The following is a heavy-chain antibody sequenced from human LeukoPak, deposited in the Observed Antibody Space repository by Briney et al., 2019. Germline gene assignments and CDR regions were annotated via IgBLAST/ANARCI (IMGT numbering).Heavy chain of an antibody. V-gene: IGHV6-1*01. CDR1: GDTLSSNSAA. J-gene: IGHJ4*02. CDR3: ARDPSPWGDGAYFDY. Sequence: SQTLSLTCAISGDTLSSNSAAWNWIRHSPSRGLEWLGRTYYRSKWYNDYAVSVKSRITINPDTSKNHFSLQLNSVTPEDTAVYYCARDPSPWGDGAYFDYWGQGTLVTVSS. D-gene: IGHD3-16*01. CDR2: TYYRSKWYN.